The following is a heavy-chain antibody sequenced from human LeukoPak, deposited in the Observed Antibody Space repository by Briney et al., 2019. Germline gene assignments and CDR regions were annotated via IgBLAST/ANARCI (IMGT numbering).Heavy chain of an antibody. Sequence: SETLSLTCTVSGGSISSSSYYWGWIRQPPGKGLEWIGSIYYSGSTYYNPSLKSRVTISVDTSKNQFSLKLSSVTAADTAVYYCARVRDYYDSSGYRRGEYYYYMDVWGKGTTVTVSS. J-gene: IGHJ6*03. D-gene: IGHD3-22*01. CDR2: IYYSGST. CDR1: GGSISSSSYY. CDR3: ARVRDYYDSSGYRRGEYYYYMDV. V-gene: IGHV4-39*07.